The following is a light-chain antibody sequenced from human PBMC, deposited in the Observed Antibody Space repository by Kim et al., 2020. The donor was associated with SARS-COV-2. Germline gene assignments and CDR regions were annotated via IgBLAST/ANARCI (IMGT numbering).Light chain of an antibody. V-gene: IGLV3-21*04. Sequence: PGKTAEISGRGNNIRDKSVHWYQQKTGQAPVLVIYYDSDRPSGIPERFSGSNSGNAAALIISRVEVGDEADYYCQVWDDSNGLTWVFGGGTKVTVL. CDR2: YDS. CDR3: QVWDDSNGLTWV. J-gene: IGLJ3*02. CDR1: NIRDKS.